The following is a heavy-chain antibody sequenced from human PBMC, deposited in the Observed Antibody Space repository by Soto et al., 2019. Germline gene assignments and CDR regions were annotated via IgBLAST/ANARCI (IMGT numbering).Heavy chain of an antibody. CDR3: ARSSGVAVAEAYYYYGMDV. J-gene: IGHJ6*02. V-gene: IGHV1-18*04. D-gene: IGHD6-19*01. CDR1: GYTFTSYG. Sequence: QVQLVQSGAEVKKPGASVKVSCKASGYTFTSYGISWVRQAPGQGLEWMGWISAYNGNTNYAQKLQGRVTMTPDTSTSTAYMELRSLRSDDTAVYYCARSSGVAVAEAYYYYGMDVWGQGTTVTVSS. CDR2: ISAYNGNT.